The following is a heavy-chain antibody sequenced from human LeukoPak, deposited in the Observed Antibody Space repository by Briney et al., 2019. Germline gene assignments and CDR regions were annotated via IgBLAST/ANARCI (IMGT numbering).Heavy chain of an antibody. CDR1: GFTFSKFA. D-gene: IGHD4-17*01. V-gene: IGHV3-30*04. CDR2: VSYDGSYK. CDR3: AKVADYGDYNWFDP. J-gene: IGHJ5*02. Sequence: QPGRSLRLSCAAAGFTFSKFAMHWVRQAPGKGLEWVAVVSYDGSYKYYADSVKGRFTISRDNSKNTLYLQMNSLRAEDTAVYYCAKVADYGDYNWFDPWGQGTLVTVSS.